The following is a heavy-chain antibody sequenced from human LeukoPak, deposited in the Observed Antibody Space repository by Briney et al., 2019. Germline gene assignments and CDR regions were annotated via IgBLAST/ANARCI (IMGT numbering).Heavy chain of an antibody. J-gene: IGHJ6*02. V-gene: IGHV3-23*01. D-gene: IGHD6-13*01. CDR1: GFTFSSYA. CDR3: ARDSIAAAGPYGMDV. Sequence: PGGSLRLSCAASGFTFSSYAMSWVRQAPGKGLEWVSAISGSGGSTYYADSVKGRFTISRDNAKNTLYLQMNSLRAEDTAVYYCARDSIAAAGPYGMDVWGQGTTVTVSS. CDR2: ISGSGGST.